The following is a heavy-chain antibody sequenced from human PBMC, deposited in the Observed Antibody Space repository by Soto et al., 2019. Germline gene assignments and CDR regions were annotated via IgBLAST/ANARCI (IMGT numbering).Heavy chain of an antibody. Sequence: EVQLVQSGAEVKKPGESLKNYCKGTGYTFTSHWIGWVRQMPGKGLEWMGIIYPGDSDTRYSPSFQGQVTISADKSIGTAYLQWSSMQASDTAMYYCARPSGLGDAFDVWGRGTMVIVSS. V-gene: IGHV5-51*01. CDR2: IYPGDSDT. D-gene: IGHD3-10*01. CDR1: GYTFTSHW. J-gene: IGHJ3*01. CDR3: ARPSGLGDAFDV.